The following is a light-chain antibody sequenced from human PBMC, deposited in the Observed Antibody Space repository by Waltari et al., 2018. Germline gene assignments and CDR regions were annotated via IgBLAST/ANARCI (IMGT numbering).Light chain of an antibody. CDR3: ASYIGSALEL. Sequence: QSALTQPASVSGSPGQSITISCTGTNSDIGASNYVSWYQQHPGKAPILIIFDVTFRSAGVSHRFSGSKSGNTASLTISGLQAEDEADYFCASYIGSALELFGGGTRLIVL. CDR2: DVT. J-gene: IGLJ3*02. V-gene: IGLV2-14*03. CDR1: NSDIGASNY.